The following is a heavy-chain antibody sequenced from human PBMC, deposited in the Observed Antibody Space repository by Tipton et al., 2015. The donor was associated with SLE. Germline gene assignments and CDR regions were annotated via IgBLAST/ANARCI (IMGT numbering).Heavy chain of an antibody. CDR1: GFTFSTYG. CDR3: ARGERATLPTLAYYFDF. Sequence: RSLRLSCAASGFTFSTYGMHWVRQAPGKGLEWVAFIRYDGSNKYYTDSVKGRFTISRDISKNTVDLQMESLRGEDTAVYYCARGERATLPTLAYYFDFRGQGTVVTVPS. CDR2: IRYDGSNK. J-gene: IGHJ4*02. V-gene: IGHV3-33*01.